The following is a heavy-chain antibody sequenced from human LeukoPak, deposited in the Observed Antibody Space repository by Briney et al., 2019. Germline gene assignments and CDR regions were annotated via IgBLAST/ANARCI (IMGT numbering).Heavy chain of an antibody. J-gene: IGHJ4*02. Sequence: SETLSLTYTVSGGSINSYYWSWIRQPAGKGLEWIGRVYISGSTNYNPSLRSRVIMSVDTSKNQFSLKLSSVTAADTAVYYCARGLEWLFYYFDYWGQGTLVTVSS. CDR2: VYISGST. D-gene: IGHD3-3*01. V-gene: IGHV4-4*07. CDR3: ARGLEWLFYYFDY. CDR1: GGSINSYY.